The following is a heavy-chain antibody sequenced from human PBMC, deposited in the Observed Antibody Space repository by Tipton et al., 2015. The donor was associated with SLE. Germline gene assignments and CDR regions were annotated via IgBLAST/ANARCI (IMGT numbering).Heavy chain of an antibody. CDR2: ISAYNGNT. CDR1: GYTFTSYG. CDR3: ARATCAARYSSGWYDY. D-gene: IGHD6-19*01. J-gene: IGHJ4*02. V-gene: IGHV1-18*01. Sequence: QVQLVQSGAEVKKPGASVKVSCKASGYTFTSYGISWVRQAPGQGLEWMGWISAYNGNTNYAQKLQGRVTMTTDTSTSTAYMELRSPRSDDTAVYYCARATCAARYSSGWYDYWGQGTLVTVSS.